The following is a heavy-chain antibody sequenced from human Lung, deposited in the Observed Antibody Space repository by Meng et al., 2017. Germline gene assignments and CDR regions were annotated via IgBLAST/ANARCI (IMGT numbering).Heavy chain of an antibody. CDR3: VDGDSR. CDR2: ITPSGAT. CDR1: GIIVNYHV. Sequence: GESLKISCAASGIIVNYHVMNWVRQAPGKGPEWVSSITPSGATYYADSVRGLFAISRDNSKNTFYLQMDSLRAEDTAVYYCVDGDSRWGRGKLVHGAS. V-gene: IGHV3-69-1*01. D-gene: IGHD3-9*01. J-gene: IGHJ4*02.